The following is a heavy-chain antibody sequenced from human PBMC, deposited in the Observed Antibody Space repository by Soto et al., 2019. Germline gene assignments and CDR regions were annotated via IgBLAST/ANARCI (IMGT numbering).Heavy chain of an antibody. Sequence: QVQLQQWGAGLLKPSETLSLTCAVYGGSFSGYYWSWIRQPPGKGLEWIGEINHSGSTNYNPSLKSRVTRSVDTAKNQFSLKLSSVTAADTAVYYCARGIYGVPFDYWGQGTLVTVSS. D-gene: IGHD4-17*01. J-gene: IGHJ4*02. CDR1: GGSFSGYY. V-gene: IGHV4-34*01. CDR2: INHSGST. CDR3: ARGIYGVPFDY.